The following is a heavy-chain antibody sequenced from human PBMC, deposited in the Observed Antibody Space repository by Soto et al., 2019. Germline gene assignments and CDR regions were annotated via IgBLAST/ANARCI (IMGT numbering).Heavy chain of an antibody. Sequence: GGSLRLSCAASGFTFSSYGMHWVRQAPGKGLEWVAVIWYDGSNKYYADSVKGRFTISRDNSKNTLYLQMNSLRAEDTAVYYCAKGRASPTVTSRADYWGQGTLVTVSS. D-gene: IGHD4-17*01. V-gene: IGHV3-33*06. CDR3: AKGRASPTVTSRADY. CDR1: GFTFSSYG. J-gene: IGHJ4*02. CDR2: IWYDGSNK.